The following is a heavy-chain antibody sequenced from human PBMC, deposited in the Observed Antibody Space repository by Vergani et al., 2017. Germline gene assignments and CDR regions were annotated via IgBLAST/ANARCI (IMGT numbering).Heavy chain of an antibody. CDR2: INWNSDSI. Sequence: EVQLVESGGGLVQPGRSLRLSCAASGFTFDDYAKHWVRQAPGKGLEWVSGINWNSDSIAYADSVKGRFTISRDNAKNSLYLQMNSLRAEDTALYYCVKDIAASDNYWYFDLWGRGTLVTVSS. D-gene: IGHD6-13*01. V-gene: IGHV3-9*01. CDR3: VKDIAASDNYWYFDL. J-gene: IGHJ2*01. CDR1: GFTFDDYA.